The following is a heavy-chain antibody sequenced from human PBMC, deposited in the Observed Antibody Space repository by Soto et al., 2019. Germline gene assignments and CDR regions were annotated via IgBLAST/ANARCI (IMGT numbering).Heavy chain of an antibody. J-gene: IGHJ3*02. V-gene: IGHV3-15*01. CDR1: GFTFSNAW. Sequence: PGGSLRLSCTASGFTFSNAWMSWVRQAPGKGLELFGRIKSKTDGGTTDYATPVKGRFTISRDDPKNTLYLQMNSLKTEDTAVSDSTTAPGRAKPRYCSGMGRCTFDIWGQGTMVNVSS. CDR2: IKSKTDGGTT. CDR3: TTAPGRAKPRYCSGMGRCTFDI. D-gene: IGHD2-15*01.